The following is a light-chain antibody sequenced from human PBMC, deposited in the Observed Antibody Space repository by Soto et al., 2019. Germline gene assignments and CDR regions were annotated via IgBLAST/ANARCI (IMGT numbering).Light chain of an antibody. Sequence: QSVLTQPASVSGSPGQSITISCTGGYTYVSWYQQHPGKAPKLMIYDVSDRPSGVSNRFSGSKSGNTASLTISGLQAEDEAEYYCSSYTSSTPHVVFGGGTKLTV. J-gene: IGLJ2*01. CDR1: GYTY. CDR3: SSYTSSTPHVV. CDR2: DVS. V-gene: IGLV2-14*01.